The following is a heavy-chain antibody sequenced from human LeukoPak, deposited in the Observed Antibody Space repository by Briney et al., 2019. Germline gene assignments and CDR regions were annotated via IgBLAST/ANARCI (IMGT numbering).Heavy chain of an antibody. CDR3: SRGGGMGEYYYYYYMDV. V-gene: IGHV3-21*01. CDR2: ISISSSYI. CDR1: GFTFSSYS. D-gene: IGHD1-26*01. Sequence: GGSLGLSCAASGFTFSSYSMNWVRQAPGKGLEWVSSISISSSYIYYADSVKGRFTISRDNAKNSLYLQMNSLRAEDTAVYYCSRGGGMGEYYYYYYMDVWGKGTTVTVSS. J-gene: IGHJ6*03.